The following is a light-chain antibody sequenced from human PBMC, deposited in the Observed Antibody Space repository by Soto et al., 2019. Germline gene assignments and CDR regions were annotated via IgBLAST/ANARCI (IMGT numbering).Light chain of an antibody. V-gene: IGKV3-15*01. J-gene: IGKJ4*01. CDR1: QSVSNN. Sequence: EIVMTQSPATLSVSPGERATLSCRASQSVSNNLAWYQQKPGQAPRLLIFGASTRATGIPARFSGSGSGTEFTLTISSLQSEDFAVYYCQQYNTWSPIAFGGGTKVETK. CDR3: QQYNTWSPIA. CDR2: GAS.